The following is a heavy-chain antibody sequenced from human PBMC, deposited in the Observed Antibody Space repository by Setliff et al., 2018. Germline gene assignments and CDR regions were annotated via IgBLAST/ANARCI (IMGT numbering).Heavy chain of an antibody. CDR3: AKDMGDSSGYLDY. CDR1: GFTFSSYA. D-gene: IGHD3-22*01. V-gene: IGHV3-23*01. CDR2: ISGSGGST. J-gene: IGHJ4*02. Sequence: GGSLRLSCAASGFTFSSYAMSWVRQAPGKGLGWVSAISGSGGSTYYADSVKGRFTISRDNSKNTLYLQMNSLRAEDTAVYYCAKDMGDSSGYLDYWGQGTLVTVSS.